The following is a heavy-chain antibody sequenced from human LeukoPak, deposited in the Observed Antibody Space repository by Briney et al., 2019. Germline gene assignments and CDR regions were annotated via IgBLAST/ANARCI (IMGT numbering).Heavy chain of an antibody. CDR1: GYSISSGYY. CDR3: ARDDSGYDYNWFDP. Sequence: PETLSPTCTVSGYSISSGYYWGWIRQPPGNGLEWIGSIYHSGSTYYNPSLKSRVTISVDTSKNQFSLKLSSVTAADTAVYHCARDDSGYDYNWFDPWGQGTLVTVSS. D-gene: IGHD5-12*01. J-gene: IGHJ5*02. CDR2: IYHSGST. V-gene: IGHV4-38-2*02.